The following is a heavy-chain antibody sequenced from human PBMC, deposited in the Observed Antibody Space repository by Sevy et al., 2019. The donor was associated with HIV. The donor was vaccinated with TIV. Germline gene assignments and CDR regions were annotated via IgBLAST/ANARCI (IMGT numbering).Heavy chain of an antibody. Sequence: ASVMVSCKASGYTFTGDYMHWVRQTPGQGLEWMGWINPKRGDTKSAQRFQGRVTMTRDTSISTAYMELSRLRSDDTAVYYCARAGTLYSGYTYGSIDFWGQGTLVTVSS. J-gene: IGHJ4*02. V-gene: IGHV1-2*02. CDR2: INPKRGDT. D-gene: IGHD5-18*01. CDR1: GYTFTGDY. CDR3: ARAGTLYSGYTYGSIDF.